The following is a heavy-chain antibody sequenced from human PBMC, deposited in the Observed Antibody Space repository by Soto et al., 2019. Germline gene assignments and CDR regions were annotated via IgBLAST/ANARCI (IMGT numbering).Heavy chain of an antibody. D-gene: IGHD2-15*01. V-gene: IGHV3-23*01. CDR2: ISGSGGST. Sequence: GGALRLPCAASGFTFSSYAMSWVRQAPGKGLEWGSAISGSGGSTYYADSVKGRFTISRDNSKNTLHLQMNRLRAEDTAAYYCAKRCSGRSRSFSFDFWGQGTLVNLSS. CDR3: AKRCSGRSRSFSFDF. CDR1: GFTFSSYA. J-gene: IGHJ4*02.